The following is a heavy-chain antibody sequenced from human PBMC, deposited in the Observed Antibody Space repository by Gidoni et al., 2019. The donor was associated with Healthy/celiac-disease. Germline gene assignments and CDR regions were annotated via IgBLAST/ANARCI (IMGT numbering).Heavy chain of an antibody. CDR1: GYTFTSYD. J-gene: IGHJ6*02. Sequence: QVQLVQSGAEVKKPGASVKVSCKPSGYTFTSYDINWVRQATGQGLEWMGWMNPNSGNTGYAQKFQGRVTMTRNTSISTAYMELSSLRSEDTAVYYCARGQHYDILTGYYGMDVWGQGTTVTVSS. CDR2: MNPNSGNT. D-gene: IGHD3-9*01. CDR3: ARGQHYDILTGYYGMDV. V-gene: IGHV1-8*01.